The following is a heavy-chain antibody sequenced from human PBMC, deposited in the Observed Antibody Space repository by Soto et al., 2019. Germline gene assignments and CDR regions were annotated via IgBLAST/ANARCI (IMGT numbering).Heavy chain of an antibody. CDR2: ICYSGRT. Sequence: PSETLSLTCTVSGGAISSYYWSWIRQPPGKGLEWIGYICYSGRTNYNPSLKSGVTITVDTSKNKSPLKLISGTAADAAVYYCAGGAGYYIFTGYSNTAVYYYYGMDVWGQGTTVTVSS. J-gene: IGHJ6*02. V-gene: IGHV4-59*01. D-gene: IGHD3-9*01. CDR3: AGGAGYYIFTGYSNTAVYYYYGMDV. CDR1: GGAISSYY.